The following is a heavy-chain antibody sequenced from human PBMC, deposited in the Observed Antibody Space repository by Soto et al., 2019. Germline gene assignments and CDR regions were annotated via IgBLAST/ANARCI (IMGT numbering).Heavy chain of an antibody. CDR3: AREKYYYDSSGSNAFDI. V-gene: IGHV3-48*02. CDR2: ISSSSSTI. Sequence: PGGSLRLSCAASGFTFSSYSMNWVRQAPGKGLEWVSYISSSSSTIYYADSVKGRFTISRDNAKNSLYLQMNSLRDEDTAVYYCAREKYYYDSSGSNAFDIWGKGTRVTVS. J-gene: IGHJ3*02. D-gene: IGHD3-22*01. CDR1: GFTFSSYS.